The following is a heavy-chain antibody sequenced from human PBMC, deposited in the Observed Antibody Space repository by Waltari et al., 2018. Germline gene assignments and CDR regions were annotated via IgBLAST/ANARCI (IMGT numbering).Heavy chain of an antibody. D-gene: IGHD3-16*01. J-gene: IGHJ4*02. CDR3: AAGVKVLGSIDY. CDR1: GYTFTSYD. CDR2: MNPNSRNT. V-gene: IGHV1-8*03. Sequence: QVQLVQSEAEVKKPGASVKVSCKASGYTFTSYDINWVRQATGQGLEWMGWMNPNSRNTGYAQKFQGRVTITRNTSRSTAYMELSSLRSEDTAVYYCAAGVKVLGSIDYWGQGTLVTVSS.